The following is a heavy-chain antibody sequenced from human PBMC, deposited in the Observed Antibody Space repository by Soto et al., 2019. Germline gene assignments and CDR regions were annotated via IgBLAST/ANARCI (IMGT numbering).Heavy chain of an antibody. CDR2: ISSSSSTI. D-gene: IGHD2-2*01. CDR3: ARAPSVYPLLVWDYGKDA. CDR1: GFTFSSYS. J-gene: IGHJ6*02. Sequence: GGSLRLSCAASGFTFSSYSMNWVRQAPGKGLEWVSYISSSSSTIYYADSVKGRFTISRDNAKNSLYLQMNSLRDEDTAVCYCARAPSVYPLLVWDYGKDAWGQGTTVTVSS. V-gene: IGHV3-48*02.